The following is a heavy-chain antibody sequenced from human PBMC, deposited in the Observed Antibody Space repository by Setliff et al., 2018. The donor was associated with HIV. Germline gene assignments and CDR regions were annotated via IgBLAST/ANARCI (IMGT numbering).Heavy chain of an antibody. CDR1: GFSVSNYA. Sequence: GGSLRLSCAPSGFSVSNYAVHWVRQAPGKGLEWVSFVHNTDTYYANSVKGRFTISRDNSKTMVFLRMNSLRPEDSAMYYCVRGETYAHWPKGDYWGQGTLVTVSS. V-gene: IGHV3-53*01. D-gene: IGHD3-16*01. CDR2: VHNTDT. J-gene: IGHJ4*02. CDR3: VRGETYAHWPKGDY.